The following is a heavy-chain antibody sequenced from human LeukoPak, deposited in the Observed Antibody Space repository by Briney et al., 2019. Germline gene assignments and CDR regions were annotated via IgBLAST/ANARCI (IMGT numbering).Heavy chain of an antibody. D-gene: IGHD2-2*01. J-gene: IGHJ4*02. CDR1: GYTFTSYG. Sequence: ASLKVSCKASGYTFTSYGITWVRQPPGQGLEWVAWISAYSGNTNYAHQKLQGRVTLTRDTSTSTAYMELRSLRSDDTAVFYCARAPQECTSTSCPLGYWGQGTLVTVSS. CDR2: ISAYSGNT. CDR3: ARAPQECTSTSCPLGY. V-gene: IGHV1-18*01.